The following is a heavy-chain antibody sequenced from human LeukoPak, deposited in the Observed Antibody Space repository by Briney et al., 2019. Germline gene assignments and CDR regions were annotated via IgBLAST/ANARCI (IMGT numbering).Heavy chain of an antibody. CDR2: INPSGGST. Sequence: ASVKVSCKASGCTFTSYYMHWVRQAPGQGLEWMGIINPSGGSTTYAQKFQGRVTMTRDTSTSTVYMELSSLRSEDTAVYYCARDIMVMTYYYYYGMDVWGQGTTVTVPS. CDR1: GCTFTSYY. J-gene: IGHJ6*02. D-gene: IGHD2-21*02. V-gene: IGHV1-46*01. CDR3: ARDIMVMTYYYYYGMDV.